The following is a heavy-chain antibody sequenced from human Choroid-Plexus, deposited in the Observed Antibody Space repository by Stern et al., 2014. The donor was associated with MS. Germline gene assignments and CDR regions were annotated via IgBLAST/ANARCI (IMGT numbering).Heavy chain of an antibody. D-gene: IGHD2/OR15-2a*01. V-gene: IGHV3-30*18. CDR2: ISYDGSK. CDR3: AKYRQYLTFFFDF. CDR1: GFSFSSFG. J-gene: IGHJ4*02. Sequence: VQLVESGGGVVQPGRPLRLSCAASGFSFSSFGMHWVRQAPGKGLEGVALISYDGSKDYADSVKGRFAISRDNSKNTLYLQMNSLRAEDTAVYYCAKYRQYLTFFFDFWGQGSLVTVSS.